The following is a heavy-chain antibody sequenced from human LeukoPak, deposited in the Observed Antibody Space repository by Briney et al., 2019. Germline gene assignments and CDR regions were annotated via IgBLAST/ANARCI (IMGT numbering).Heavy chain of an antibody. CDR1: GGSISSYY. J-gene: IGHJ4*02. CDR3: ARVGSSTNGEIDY. D-gene: IGHD2-2*01. CDR2: IYYSGST. V-gene: IGHV4-59*01. Sequence: PSETLSLTCTVSGGSISSYYWSWIRQPPGKGLEWIGYIYYSGSTNYNPSLKSRVTISVDTSKNQFSLKLSSVTAADTAVYYCARVGSSTNGEIDYWGRGTLVTVSS.